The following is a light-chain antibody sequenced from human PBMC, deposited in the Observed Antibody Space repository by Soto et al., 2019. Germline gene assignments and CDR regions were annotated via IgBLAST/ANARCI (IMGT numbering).Light chain of an antibody. Sequence: DIQMTQSPSSLSASAGDRVTISCRASQDIHTWLAWYQQKRPGQAPRLLIYDASTLESGVPSRFSGNGSGTEFPLPITSLQPDDLATPGCQHYHGFPLSFGQETRLES. CDR2: DAS. V-gene: IGKV1-5*01. J-gene: IGKJ2*01. CDR3: QHYHGFPLS. CDR1: QDIHTW.